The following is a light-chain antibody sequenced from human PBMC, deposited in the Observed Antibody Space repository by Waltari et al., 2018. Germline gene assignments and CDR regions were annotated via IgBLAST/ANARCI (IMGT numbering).Light chain of an antibody. CDR2: EAT. CDR3: CSYAGGSRVI. CDR1: KNDIGPYNF. V-gene: IGLV2-23*01. Sequence: QSALTQPASLSGSPGPSITISCAGTKNDIGPYNFVSWFQQFPGQAPKLIVAEATKRPSGVSYRFSGSKSGNTASLTISGLQAEDEADYYCCSYAGGSRVIFGGGTKLTVL. J-gene: IGLJ2*01.